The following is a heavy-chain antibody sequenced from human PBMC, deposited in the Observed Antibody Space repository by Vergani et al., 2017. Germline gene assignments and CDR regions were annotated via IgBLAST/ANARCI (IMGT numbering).Heavy chain of an antibody. CDR3: ARGRGDNWYFDL. CDR2: VFRYGNV. J-gene: IGHJ2*01. Sequence: QVQMQESGPGLVKTSETLSLKCSVSGASIDSFYWSWLRQSPGKGLEWIGYVFRYGNVNYNPSFNFRAAIDTSNNQLSLRLSSVTAADTAVYYCARGRGDNWYFDLWGRGTLVTVSS. CDR1: GASIDSFY. D-gene: IGHD3-10*01. V-gene: IGHV4-4*08.